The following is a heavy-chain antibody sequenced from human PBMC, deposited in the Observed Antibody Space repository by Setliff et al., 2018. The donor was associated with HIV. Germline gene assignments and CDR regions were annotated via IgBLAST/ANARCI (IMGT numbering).Heavy chain of an antibody. CDR1: GFAFSFYA. J-gene: IGHJ4*02. D-gene: IGHD2-2*01. CDR3: AKDRSRGALDY. CDR2: ISGSGDST. Sequence: GGSLRLSCAASGFAFSFYAMNWVRQAPGKGLEWVSVISGSGDSTFYADSLKGRFTVFRDNSKNTLYLQMNSLRIEDTAVYYCAKDRSRGALDYWGQGTLVTVSS. V-gene: IGHV3-23*01.